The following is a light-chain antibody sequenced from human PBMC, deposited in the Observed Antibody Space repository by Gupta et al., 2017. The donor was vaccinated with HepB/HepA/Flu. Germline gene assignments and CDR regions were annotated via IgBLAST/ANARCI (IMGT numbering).Light chain of an antibody. J-gene: IGKJ4*01. V-gene: IGKV1-5*03. CDR3: QHDHSFPLT. Sequence: DTQMTQSLSTLSASVVDRVTITCRASQAIVDWLAWFQQQTGRARHLLMYKVSTLQSGVPSRFSGSGSHTEFTLTISSLQPDDFATYYCQHDHSFPLTFGGGTKVE. CDR2: KVS. CDR1: QAIVDW.